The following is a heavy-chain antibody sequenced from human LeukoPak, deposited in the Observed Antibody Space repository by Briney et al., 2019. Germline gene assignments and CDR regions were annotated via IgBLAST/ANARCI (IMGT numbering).Heavy chain of an antibody. CDR1: GGTFSSYA. V-gene: IGHV1-69*13. CDR2: IIPIFGTA. CDR3: ARTPYYDFWSGYPGVNYYYYGMDV. D-gene: IGHD3-3*01. J-gene: IGHJ6*02. Sequence: ASVKVSCKASGGTFSSYAISWVRQAPGQGLEWMGGIIPIFGTANYAQKFQGRVTITADESTSTAYMELSSLRSEDTAVYYCARTPYYDFWSGYPGVNYYYYGMDVWGQGTTVTVSS.